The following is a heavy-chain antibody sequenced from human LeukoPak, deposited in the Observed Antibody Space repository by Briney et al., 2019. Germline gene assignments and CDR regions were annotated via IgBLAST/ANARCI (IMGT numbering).Heavy chain of an antibody. CDR2: INGDGSST. Sequence: GSLILSCAASGFTFSSYWMHWVRQPPGKGLVWVSRINGDGSSTRYADSVKGRFTVSRDNAKNTLYLQMNSLRAGDTAVYYCARSHYYDSSAYYFNYGLDVWGQGTTVIVSS. CDR1: GFTFSSYW. D-gene: IGHD3-22*01. J-gene: IGHJ6*02. V-gene: IGHV3-74*01. CDR3: ARSHYYDSSAYYFNYGLDV.